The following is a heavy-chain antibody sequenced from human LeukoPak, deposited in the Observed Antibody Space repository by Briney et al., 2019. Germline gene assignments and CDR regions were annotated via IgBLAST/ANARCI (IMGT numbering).Heavy chain of an antibody. CDR3: ARDLDSSGWSHFQH. CDR1: GYTFTGSY. D-gene: IGHD6-19*01. CDR2: INPNSGGT. J-gene: IGHJ1*01. Sequence: ASVKVSCKASGYTFTGSYMHWVRQAPGQGLEWMGWINPNSGGTNFAQKFQGRVTMTRDTSISTAYMELSRLRSDDTAVYYYARDLDSSGWSHFQHWGQGTLVTVSS. V-gene: IGHV1-2*02.